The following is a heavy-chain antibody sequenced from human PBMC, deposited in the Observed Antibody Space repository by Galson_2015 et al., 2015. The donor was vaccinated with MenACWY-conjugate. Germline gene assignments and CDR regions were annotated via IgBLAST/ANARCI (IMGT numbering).Heavy chain of an antibody. Sequence: SLRLSCAASGFTFSSYGMHWVRQAPGKGLEWVAVISYDGSNKYYADSVKGRFTISRDNSKNTLYLQMNSLRAEDTAVYYCAKGFSEYMDVRGKGTTVTVSS. V-gene: IGHV3-30*18. CDR3: AKGFSEYMDV. CDR2: ISYDGSNK. CDR1: GFTFSSYG. J-gene: IGHJ6*03.